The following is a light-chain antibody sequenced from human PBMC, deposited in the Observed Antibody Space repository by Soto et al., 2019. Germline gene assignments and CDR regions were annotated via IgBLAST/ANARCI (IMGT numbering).Light chain of an antibody. CDR3: QQYGSSSWT. CDR2: AAS. V-gene: IGKV3-20*01. CDR1: QSISSSD. Sequence: EIVLTQSPGTLSLSPGERATLSCRASQSISSSDLAGYQHRPGQAPRLLIYAASSRATGIPVRFSGSGSGTALTLSISRLELEDFSVHYRQQYGSSSWTFGHGSKVAIK. J-gene: IGKJ1*01.